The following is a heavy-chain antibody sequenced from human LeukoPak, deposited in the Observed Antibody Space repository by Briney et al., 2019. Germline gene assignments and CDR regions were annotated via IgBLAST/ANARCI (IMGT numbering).Heavy chain of an antibody. V-gene: IGHV3-21*01. Sequence: GGSLRLSCAASGFTFSSYSMNWVRQAPGKGLEWVSSISSSSSYIYYADSVKGRFTISRDNAKNSLYLQMNSLRAEDTAVYYCARDNLNYYGSGSYYNPDYWGQGTLVTVSS. J-gene: IGHJ4*02. CDR1: GFTFSSYS. CDR3: ARDNLNYYGSGSYYNPDY. CDR2: ISSSSSYI. D-gene: IGHD3-10*01.